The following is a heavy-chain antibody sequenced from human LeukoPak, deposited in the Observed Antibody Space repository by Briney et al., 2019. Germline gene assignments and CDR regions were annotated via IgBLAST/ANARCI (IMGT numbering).Heavy chain of an antibody. Sequence: GGSLRLSCAASGFTFSSYAMSWVRQAPGKGLEWVAVISYDGSNKYYADSVKGRFTISRDNSKNTLYLQMNSLRAEDTAVYYCAKDGSGMGFDYWGQGTLVTVSS. CDR2: ISYDGSNK. CDR3: AKDGSGMGFDY. J-gene: IGHJ4*02. CDR1: GFTFSSYA. V-gene: IGHV3-30*18. D-gene: IGHD2-2*03.